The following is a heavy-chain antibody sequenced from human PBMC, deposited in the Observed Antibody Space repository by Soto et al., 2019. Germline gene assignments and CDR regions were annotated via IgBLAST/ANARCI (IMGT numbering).Heavy chain of an antibody. CDR2: IKQDGSEK. J-gene: IGHJ4*02. CDR3: ARGGPNMTPADY. Sequence: GGSLRLSCAASGFTFSNYWMSWVRQAPGEGLEWVANIKQDGSEKYYVDSVKGRFTISRDNAKNSLYLQMNSLRAEDAAVYYCARGGPNMTPADYWGQGTLVTVSS. CDR1: GFTFSNYW. D-gene: IGHD4-4*01. V-gene: IGHV3-7*01.